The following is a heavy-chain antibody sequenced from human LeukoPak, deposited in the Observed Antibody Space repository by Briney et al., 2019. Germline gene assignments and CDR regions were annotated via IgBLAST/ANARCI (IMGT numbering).Heavy chain of an antibody. V-gene: IGHV4-4*02. D-gene: IGHD2-8*01. Sequence: SGTLPLTCAVSGGSITDSYWWTWVRQPPGQGLEWIGEISLTGLTHYNPSLESRVTVSLDKSKNQLSLNLTSVTAADTAVYYCSRENGAFSPFGYWGQGTLVTVLS. J-gene: IGHJ4*02. CDR1: GGSITDSYW. CDR3: SRENGAFSPFGY. CDR2: ISLTGLT.